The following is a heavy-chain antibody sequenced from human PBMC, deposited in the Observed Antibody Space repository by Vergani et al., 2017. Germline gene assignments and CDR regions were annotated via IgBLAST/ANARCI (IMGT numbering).Heavy chain of an antibody. CDR3: ARHLRQLARNDVFDI. CDR2: IYDSRNN. J-gene: IGHJ3*02. Sequence: QLQLQESGPRLVKPSETLSLTCSLSGMSISNNNYYWGWIRQPPGKGLEWIGSIYDSRNNNYSPSLKSRVSISVDTSKNQFSLNLTSATAADTAVYYCARHLRQLARNDVFDIWGHGTLVTVSS. D-gene: IGHD6-6*01. CDR1: GMSISNNNYY. V-gene: IGHV4-39*01.